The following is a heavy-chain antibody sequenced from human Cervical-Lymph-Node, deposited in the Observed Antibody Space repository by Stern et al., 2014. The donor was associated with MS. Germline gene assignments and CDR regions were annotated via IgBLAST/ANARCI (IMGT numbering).Heavy chain of an antibody. Sequence: VKLVQSEGGVVQPGRSLRLSCAASGFTFSSYAMHWVRQAPGKGLEWVAVISYDGSNKYYADSVKGRFTISRDNSKNTLYLQMNSLRAEDTAVYYCARGSGVDYWGQGTLVTVSS. CDR1: GFTFSSYA. CDR2: ISYDGSNK. V-gene: IGHV3-30*01. J-gene: IGHJ4*02. CDR3: ARGSGVDY.